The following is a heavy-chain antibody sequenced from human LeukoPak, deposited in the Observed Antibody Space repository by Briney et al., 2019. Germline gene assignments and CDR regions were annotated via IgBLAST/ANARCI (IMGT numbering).Heavy chain of an antibody. CDR3: ARVRSLIAAAGTLFDP. CDR1: GYTFTGYY. J-gene: IGHJ5*02. CDR2: INPNSGGT. V-gene: IGHV1-2*02. Sequence: GASVKVSCKASGYTFTGYYMHWVRQAPGQGLEWMGWINPNSGGTNYAQKFQGRVTMTRDTSISTAYMELSSLRSEDTAVYYCARVRSLIAAAGTLFDPWGQGTLVTVSS. D-gene: IGHD6-13*01.